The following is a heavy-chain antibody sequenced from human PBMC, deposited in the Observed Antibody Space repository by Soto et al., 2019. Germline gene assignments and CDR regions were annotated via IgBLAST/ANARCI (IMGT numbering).Heavy chain of an antibody. CDR2: ISASGANT. J-gene: IGHJ1*01. D-gene: IGHD1-26*01. Sequence: EMQLLESGGGLVQPGGSLRVSCAASGFTFIDYGMAWVRQAPGKGLEWVSAISASGANTFYADPVRGRFTVSRDDSKNTVHLQMNSLRAEDTVIYYCAKVRGAVSPDFWGQGTLVTVSS. CDR3: AKVRGAVSPDF. CDR1: GFTFIDYG. V-gene: IGHV3-23*01.